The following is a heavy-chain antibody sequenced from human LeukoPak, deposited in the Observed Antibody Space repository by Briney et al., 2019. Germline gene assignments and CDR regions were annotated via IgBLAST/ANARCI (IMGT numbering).Heavy chain of an antibody. CDR3: ARGRLHHYYYYYYMDV. V-gene: IGHV4-39*07. J-gene: IGHJ6*03. Sequence: PSETLSLTCTVSGGSISSSSYYWGWIRQPPGKGLEWIGSIYYSGSTYYNPSLKSRVTISVDTSKNQFSLKLSSVTAADTAVYYCARGRLHHYYYYYYMDVWGKGTTVTVSS. CDR1: GGSISSSSYY. CDR2: IYYSGST. D-gene: IGHD6-25*01.